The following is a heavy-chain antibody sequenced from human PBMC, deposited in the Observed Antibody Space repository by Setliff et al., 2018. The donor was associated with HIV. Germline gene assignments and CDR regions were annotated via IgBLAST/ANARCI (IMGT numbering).Heavy chain of an antibody. V-gene: IGHV4-39*02. Sequence: SETLSLTCTVSGGSFSSRGYYWGWIRQPPGKGPEWIANILYGGNTYYNPSLKSRVTISVDTSKNHFSLKVNSVTAADTAVYFCARPTTGVGGGAAFDIWGQGTMVTVSS. J-gene: IGHJ3*02. D-gene: IGHD2-8*01. CDR2: ILYGGNT. CDR3: ARPTTGVGGGAAFDI. CDR1: GGSFSSRGYY.